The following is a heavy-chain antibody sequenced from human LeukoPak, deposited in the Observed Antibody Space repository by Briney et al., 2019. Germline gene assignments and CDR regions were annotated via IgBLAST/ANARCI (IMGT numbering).Heavy chain of an antibody. D-gene: IGHD2-21*02. Sequence: SETLSLTCAVSGGSISSSNWWSWVRQPPGKGLEWIGEIYHSGSTNYNPSLKSRVTISVDKSKNQFSLKLSSVTAADTAVYYCARDDDGGDLPAGFDYWGQGTLVTVSS. CDR3: ARDDDGGDLPAGFDY. V-gene: IGHV4-4*02. CDR1: GGSISSSNW. J-gene: IGHJ4*02. CDR2: IYHSGST.